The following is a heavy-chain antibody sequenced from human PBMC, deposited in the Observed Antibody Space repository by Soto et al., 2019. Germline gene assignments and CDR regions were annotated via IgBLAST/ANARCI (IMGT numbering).Heavy chain of an antibody. J-gene: IGHJ4*02. Sequence: SVKVSCKASGGTFSSYAISWVRQAPGQGLEWMGGILPIFGTANYAQKFQGRVTITADGSTSTAYMELSSLRSEDTAVYYCATDPAGYSYGYGYWGQGTLVTVSS. CDR2: ILPIFGTA. D-gene: IGHD5-18*01. V-gene: IGHV1-69*13. CDR3: ATDPAGYSYGYGY. CDR1: GGTFSSYA.